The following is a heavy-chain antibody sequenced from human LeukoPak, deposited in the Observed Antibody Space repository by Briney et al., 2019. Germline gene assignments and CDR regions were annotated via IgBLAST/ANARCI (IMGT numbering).Heavy chain of an antibody. CDR3: ARDPSLETLGVVFPY. CDR2: IHASGIT. V-gene: IGHV4-4*07. CDR1: GASINSYY. J-gene: IGHJ4*02. Sequence: SETLSLTCTVSGASINSYYWKWIRQPAGKGLEWIGRIHASGITNYNPSLNSRISMSVDTSKNQFSLMLTSVTAADTAVYYCARDPSLETLGVVFPYWPRETLVNVSS. D-gene: IGHD3-3*01.